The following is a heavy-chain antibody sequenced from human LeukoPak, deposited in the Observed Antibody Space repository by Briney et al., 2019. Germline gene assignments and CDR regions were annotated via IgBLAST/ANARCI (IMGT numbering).Heavy chain of an antibody. J-gene: IGHJ4*02. CDR1: GFTFSSYG. Sequence: PGGSLRLSCAASGFTFSSYGMHWVRQAPGKGLEWVAVISYDGSNKYYADSVKGRFTISRDNSKNTLYLQMNSLRAEDTAVYYCAKKSVPNTPPTFDYWGQGTLVTVSS. CDR2: ISYDGSNK. V-gene: IGHV3-30*18. CDR3: AKKSVPNTPPTFDY. D-gene: IGHD2-2*02.